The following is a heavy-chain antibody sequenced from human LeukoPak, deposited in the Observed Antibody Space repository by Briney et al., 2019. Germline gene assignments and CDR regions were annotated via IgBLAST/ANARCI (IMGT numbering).Heavy chain of an antibody. CDR3: ATEDGSYSRSLGFDY. CDR2: ISYDGRNQ. V-gene: IGHV3-30*04. D-gene: IGHD1-26*01. CDR1: GFTFSSYP. Sequence: PGRSLRLSCAASGFTFSSYPMNWVRQAPGKGLEWVAIISYDGRNQHYADSVKGRFTISRDNAKNSLYLQMNSLRPEDMAIYYCATEDGSYSRSLGFDYWGQGTLVTLSS. J-gene: IGHJ4*02.